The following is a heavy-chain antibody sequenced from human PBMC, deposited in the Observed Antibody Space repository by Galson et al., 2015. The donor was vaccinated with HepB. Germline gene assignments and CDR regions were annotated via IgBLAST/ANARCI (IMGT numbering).Heavy chain of an antibody. Sequence: ETLSLTCTVSGGSISSYYWSWIRQPPGKGLEWIGYIYYSGSTNYNPSLKSRVTISVDTSKNQFSLKLSSVTAADTAVYYCARVRPGYSSGWYLARYFDYWGQGTLVTVSS. V-gene: IGHV4-59*08. CDR1: GGSISSYY. CDR2: IYYSGST. CDR3: ARVRPGYSSGWYLARYFDY. J-gene: IGHJ4*02. D-gene: IGHD6-19*01.